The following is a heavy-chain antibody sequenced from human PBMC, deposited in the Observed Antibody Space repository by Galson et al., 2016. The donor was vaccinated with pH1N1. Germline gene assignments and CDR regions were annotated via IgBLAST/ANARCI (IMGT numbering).Heavy chain of an antibody. CDR2: ISYDGNNK. Sequence: SLRLSCAASGFTFSTYGMNWVRQAPGKGLEWVAVISYDGNNKYYVDSVKDRFTISRDNSRNTLYLQMTSLRAEDTAVYYCARDRPQMLLRYFEWLLGDAMDVWAKGPRSPSP. J-gene: IGHJ6*02. CDR3: ARDRPQMLLRYFEWLLGDAMDV. D-gene: IGHD3-9*01. CDR1: GFTFSTYG. V-gene: IGHV3-30*03.